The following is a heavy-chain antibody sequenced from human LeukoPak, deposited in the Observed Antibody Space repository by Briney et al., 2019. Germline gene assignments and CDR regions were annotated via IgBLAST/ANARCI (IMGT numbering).Heavy chain of an antibody. Sequence: GASVKVSCKASGYTFTGYYMHWVRQAPGQGLEWMGWINPNSGGTNYAQKFQGRVTMTRDTSISTAYMELSRLRSDDTAVYYCASPRALYCSSTSCQTANGAFDIWGQGTMVTVSS. V-gene: IGHV1-2*02. J-gene: IGHJ3*02. CDR2: INPNSGGT. D-gene: IGHD2-2*01. CDR1: GYTFTGYY. CDR3: ASPRALYCSSTSCQTANGAFDI.